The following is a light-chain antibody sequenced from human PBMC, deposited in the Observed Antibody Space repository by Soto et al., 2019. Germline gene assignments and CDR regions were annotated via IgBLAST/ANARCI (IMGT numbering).Light chain of an antibody. CDR3: SSYGSGTTSYV. J-gene: IGLJ1*01. CDR2: EVT. V-gene: IGLV2-14*01. CDR1: NSDVGAYNF. Sequence: QSVLTQPASVSGSPGQSITISCTGSNSDVGAYNFVSWYQQHPGSAPKLVIYEVTKRPSGVSYRLSGSKSGNTASLTISGLQAEDEADYYCSSYGSGTTSYVFGSGTKLTVL.